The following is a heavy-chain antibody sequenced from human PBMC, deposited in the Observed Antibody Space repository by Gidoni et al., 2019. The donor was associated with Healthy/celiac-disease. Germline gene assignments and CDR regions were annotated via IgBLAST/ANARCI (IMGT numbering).Heavy chain of an antibody. D-gene: IGHD2-2*01. J-gene: IGHJ6*03. CDR2: IYTSGST. CDR1: GGSISRGSYY. Sequence: QVQLQESGPGLVKPSQTLSLTCTVSGGSISRGSYYWSWIRQPAGKGLEWIGRIYTSGSTNYNPSLKSRVTISVDTSKNQFSLKLSSVTAADTAVYYCARDWPLSSYYYYMDVWGKGTTVTVSS. CDR3: ARDWPLSSYYYYMDV. V-gene: IGHV4-61*02.